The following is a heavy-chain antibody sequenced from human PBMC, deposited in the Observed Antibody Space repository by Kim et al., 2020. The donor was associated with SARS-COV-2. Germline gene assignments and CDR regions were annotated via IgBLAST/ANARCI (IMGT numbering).Heavy chain of an antibody. V-gene: IGHV4-59*01. D-gene: IGHD6-13*01. CDR3: ARSPSIWYYLVYPAWFDP. Sequence: LKSRVTISVDTSKNQFSLKLSSVTAADTAVYYCARSPSIWYYLVYPAWFDPWGQGTLVTVSS. J-gene: IGHJ5*02.